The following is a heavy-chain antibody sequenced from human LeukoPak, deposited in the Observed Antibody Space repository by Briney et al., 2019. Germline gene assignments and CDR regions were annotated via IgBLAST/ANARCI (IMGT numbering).Heavy chain of an antibody. D-gene: IGHD3-22*01. J-gene: IGHJ4*02. V-gene: IGHV4-38-2*02. CDR2: IYHSGST. CDR1: GGSISSYY. Sequence: SETLSLTCTVSGGSISSYYWGWIRQPPGKGLEWIGSIYHSGSTYYNPSLKSRVTISVDTSKNQFSLKLSSVTAADTAVYYCARDPYYYDSSGYDYWGQGTLVTVSS. CDR3: ARDPYYYDSSGYDY.